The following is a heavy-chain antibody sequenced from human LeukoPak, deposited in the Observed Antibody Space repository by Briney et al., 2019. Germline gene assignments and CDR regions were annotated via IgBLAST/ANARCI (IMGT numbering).Heavy chain of an antibody. Sequence: SETLSLTCTVSGGSISSYYWSWIRQPPGKGLEWIGSIYYSGSTYYNPSLKSRVTISVDTSKNQFSLKLSSVTAADTAVYYCARHRSGWYLDYWGQGTLVTVSS. J-gene: IGHJ4*02. CDR1: GGSISSYY. CDR3: ARHRSGWYLDY. CDR2: IYYSGST. D-gene: IGHD6-19*01. V-gene: IGHV4-39*01.